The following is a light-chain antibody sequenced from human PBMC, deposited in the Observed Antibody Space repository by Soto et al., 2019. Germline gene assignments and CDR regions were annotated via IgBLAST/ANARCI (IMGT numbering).Light chain of an antibody. J-gene: IGKJ5*01. CDR2: AAS. CDR1: QGISSY. V-gene: IGKV1-8*01. Sequence: AIRMTQSPSSLSASTGYRVTITCRASQGISSYLAWYQQKPGKAPKLLIYAASTLQSGVPSRFSGSGSGTDFTLTIGCLQSEDFATYYCQQYYSYPITFGQGTRLEIK. CDR3: QQYYSYPIT.